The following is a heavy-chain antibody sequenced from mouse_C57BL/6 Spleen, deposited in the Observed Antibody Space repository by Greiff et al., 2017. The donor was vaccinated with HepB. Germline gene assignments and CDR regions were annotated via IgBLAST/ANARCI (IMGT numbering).Heavy chain of an antibody. D-gene: IGHD1-1*01. J-gene: IGHJ2*01. CDR2: IYPRDGST. V-gene: IGHV1-85*01. Sequence: QVQLQQSGPELVKPGASVKLSCKASGYTFTSYDINWVKQRPGQGLEWIGWIYPRDGSTKYNEKFKGKATLTVDTASSTAYMELHSLTSEDSAVYFCARDPNYYGSSYFDYWGQGTTLTVSS. CDR1: GYTFTSYD. CDR3: ARDPNYYGSSYFDY.